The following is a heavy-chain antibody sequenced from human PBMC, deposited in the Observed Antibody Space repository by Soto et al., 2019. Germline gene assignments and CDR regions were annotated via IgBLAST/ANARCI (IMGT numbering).Heavy chain of an antibody. D-gene: IGHD2-15*01. CDR1: GYTFSSYD. Sequence: RASVKVSCKTSGYTFSSYDINWVRQAPGQGLEWMGWMNPNSGNTGYAQKFQGRVTMTRNTSISTAYMDLISLRSEDTALYYCAKAGRHCSGRNCNSGDDGMDVWGQGTTVTVSS. J-gene: IGHJ6*02. CDR3: AKAGRHCSGRNCNSGDDGMDV. V-gene: IGHV1-8*01. CDR2: MNPNSGNT.